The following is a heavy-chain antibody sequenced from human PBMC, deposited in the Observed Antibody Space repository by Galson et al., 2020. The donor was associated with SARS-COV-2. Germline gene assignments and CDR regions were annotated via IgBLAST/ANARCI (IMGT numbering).Heavy chain of an antibody. Sequence: SGPTLVKPTQTLTLTCTFSGFSLSTSGMCVSWIRQPPGKALEWLALIDWDDDKYYSTSLKTRLTISKDTSKNQVVLTMTNMDPVDTATYYCARITVNSISWLGYYYYYGMDVWGQGTTVTVSS. CDR2: IDWDDDK. CDR1: GFSLSTSGMC. V-gene: IGHV2-70*01. CDR3: ARITVNSISWLGYYYYYGMDV. J-gene: IGHJ6*02. D-gene: IGHD6-13*01.